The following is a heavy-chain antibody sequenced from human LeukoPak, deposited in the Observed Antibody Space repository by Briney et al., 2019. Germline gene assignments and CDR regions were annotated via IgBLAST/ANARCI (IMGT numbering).Heavy chain of an antibody. CDR3: ARDVIAAVGTEYFQH. D-gene: IGHD6-13*01. V-gene: IGHV3-53*01. CDR1: GFTVSRNY. J-gene: IGHJ1*01. CDR2: IYSGGST. Sequence: GGSLRLSCAASGFTVSRNYMSWVRQAPGKGLEWVSVIYSGGSTYYADSVKGRFTISRDNSKNTLYLQMNSLRAEDTAVYYCARDVIAAVGTEYFQHWGQGTLVTVSS.